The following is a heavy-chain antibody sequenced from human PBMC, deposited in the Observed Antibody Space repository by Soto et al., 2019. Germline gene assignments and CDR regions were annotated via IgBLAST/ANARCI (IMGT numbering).Heavy chain of an antibody. CDR2: TYFRSKWYD. CDR3: ARDDVLCDGGSCYGIPLDV. D-gene: IGHD2-15*01. CDR1: RDSVSSNSAA. V-gene: IGHV6-1*01. J-gene: IGHJ6*04. Sequence: PSQTLSLTCAISRDSVSSNSAAWNWIRQSPSRGLEWLGRTYFRSKWYDDYAVSVKSRISINPDTSKNQFSLKLNSVTTEETAVYYCARDDVLCDGGSCYGIPLDVWGKGTTVTVSS.